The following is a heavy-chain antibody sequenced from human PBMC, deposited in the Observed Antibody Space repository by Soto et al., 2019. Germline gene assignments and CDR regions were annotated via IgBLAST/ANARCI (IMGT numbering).Heavy chain of an antibody. D-gene: IGHD1-7*01. J-gene: IGHJ4*02. CDR2: IYRTGST. CDR3: ASPDAGTSVDY. CDR1: GGSFTSNNW. Sequence: PSETLSLTCAVSGGSFTSNNWWTWVRQPPGQGLEWIGEIYRTGSTNYNPSLKSRVTISLDKSENQFSLKVTSLTAADTAVYYCASPDAGTSVDYLGPGTLVTVSS. V-gene: IGHV4-4*02.